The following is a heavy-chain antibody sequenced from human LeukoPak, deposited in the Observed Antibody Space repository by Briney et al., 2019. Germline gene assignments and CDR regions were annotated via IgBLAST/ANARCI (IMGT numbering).Heavy chain of an antibody. Sequence: SETLSLTCAVSGGSISSSNWWSWVRQPPGKGLEWIGEIYHSGSTNYNPSLKSRVTISVDKSKNQFSLKLSSVTAADTAVYYCARGGGYSGYVAFDIWGQGTMVTVSS. CDR1: GGSISSSNW. CDR3: ARGGGYSGYVAFDI. CDR2: IYHSGST. D-gene: IGHD5-12*01. V-gene: IGHV4-4*02. J-gene: IGHJ3*02.